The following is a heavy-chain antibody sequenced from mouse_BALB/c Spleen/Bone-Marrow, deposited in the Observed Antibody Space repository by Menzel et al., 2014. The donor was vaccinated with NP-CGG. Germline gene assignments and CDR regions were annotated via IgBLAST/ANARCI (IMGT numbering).Heavy chain of an antibody. Sequence: EVKLVESGVGLVQPGGSLKLSCATSGFTFSDYYMYWVRQTPEKRLEWVAYITKGGGSTYYPDIVKGRFTISRDNAKNTLYLQMSRLKSEDTAMHYCARQLAYAMDYWGQGTSVTVSS. CDR2: ITKGGGST. CDR3: ARQLAYAMDY. J-gene: IGHJ4*01. V-gene: IGHV5-12*02. CDR1: GFTFSDYY. D-gene: IGHD4-1*01.